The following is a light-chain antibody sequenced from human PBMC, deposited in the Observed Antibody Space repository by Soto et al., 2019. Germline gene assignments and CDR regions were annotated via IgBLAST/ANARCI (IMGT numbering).Light chain of an antibody. V-gene: IGLV2-11*01. Sequence: HSALTQPRSVSGSLGQSVTISCTGTSSDVAGYNFVSWYQQHPGKAPKLMIYDVSKRPSGVPDRFSGSKSGYTASLTISGLQAEDEADYYCCSYAGSYNYVFGTGTKVTVL. CDR1: SSDVAGYNF. J-gene: IGLJ1*01. CDR2: DVS. CDR3: CSYAGSYNYV.